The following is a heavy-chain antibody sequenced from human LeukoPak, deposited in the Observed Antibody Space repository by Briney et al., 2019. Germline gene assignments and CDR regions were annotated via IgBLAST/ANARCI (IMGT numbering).Heavy chain of an antibody. J-gene: IGHJ5*01. CDR3: ARTAWGTRFDS. D-gene: IGHD1-14*01. Sequence: TSETLSLTCAVYGGSFSGYYWSWIRQPPGKGLEWIGEINHSGSTNYNPSLKSRVTISVDTSKNQFSLKLSSVTAADTAVYYCARTAWGTRFDSWGQGTLVTVSS. CDR2: INHSGST. V-gene: IGHV4-34*01. CDR1: GGSFSGYY.